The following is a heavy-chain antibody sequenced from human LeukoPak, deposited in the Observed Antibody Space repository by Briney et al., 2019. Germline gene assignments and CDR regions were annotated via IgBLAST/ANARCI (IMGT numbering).Heavy chain of an antibody. CDR2: IYHSGST. D-gene: IGHD6-19*01. CDR1: GYSISSGYY. J-gene: IGHJ4*02. Sequence: SETLSLTCAVSGYSISSGYYWGWIQQPPGKGLEWIGSIYHSGSTYYNPSLKSRVTISVDTSKNQFSLKLSSVTAADTAVYYCARAGWENDYWGQGTLVTVSS. CDR3: ARAGWENDY. V-gene: IGHV4-38-2*01.